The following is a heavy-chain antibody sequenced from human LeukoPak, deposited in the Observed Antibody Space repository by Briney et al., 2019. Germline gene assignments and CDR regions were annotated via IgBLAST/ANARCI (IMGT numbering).Heavy chain of an antibody. D-gene: IGHD2-2*01. CDR1: GYTFTSYD. J-gene: IGHJ4*02. CDR2: MNPNSGAT. CDR3: ARDFDPAFQTRKLFDY. V-gene: IGHV1-8*01. Sequence: ASVKVSCKASGYTFTSYDFNWLRQATGQGPEWMGWMNPNSGATGYAQKFQGRVTMTRDTSTSTVYMELSSLRSEDTAVYYCARDFDPAFQTRKLFDYWGQGTLVTVSS.